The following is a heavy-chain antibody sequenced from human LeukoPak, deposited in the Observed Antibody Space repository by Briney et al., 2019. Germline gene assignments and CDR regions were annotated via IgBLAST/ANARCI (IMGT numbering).Heavy chain of an antibody. J-gene: IGHJ4*02. V-gene: IGHV3-48*02. CDR3: ARTPPTAGLTTIGVGSDY. CDR1: GFTLSTYS. CDR2: ISGSSETI. Sequence: AGGSLRLSCAASGFTLSTYSMNWVRQAPGKGLEWVSYISGSSETIYYADSVKGRFTISRDNAKNSLYLQMNSLRDEDTAVYYCARTPPTAGLTTIGVGSDYWGQGTLVTVSS. D-gene: IGHD4-11*01.